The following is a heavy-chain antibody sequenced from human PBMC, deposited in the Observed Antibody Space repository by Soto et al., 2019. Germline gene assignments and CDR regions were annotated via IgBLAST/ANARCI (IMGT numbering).Heavy chain of an antibody. J-gene: IGHJ4*02. V-gene: IGHV3-9*01. D-gene: IGHD1-26*01. CDR1: GFTFDDYA. CDR2: ISWNSGSI. CDR3: AKDMDESIVGATSDY. Sequence: EVQLVESGGGLVQPGRSLRLSCAASGFTFDDYAMHWVRQAPGKGLEWVSGISWNSGSIGYADSVKGRFTISRDNAKNSLYLQMNSLRAEDTALYYCAKDMDESIVGATSDYRGQGTLVTVSS.